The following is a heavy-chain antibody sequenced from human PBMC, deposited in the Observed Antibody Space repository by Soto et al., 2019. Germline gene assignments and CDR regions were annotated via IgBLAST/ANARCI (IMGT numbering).Heavy chain of an antibody. CDR3: ACVHVMVVAGSTFDY. CDR2: IYHGGTT. D-gene: IGHD6-19*01. Sequence: PSETLSLTRTVSCYSNSSGTNWARIRQPPGKGSEWVTIIYHGGTTFYNPSLKSRITISDDTSNNQFSLKLTSATAADTAVYYCACVHVMVVAGSTFDYWGHGSLVTVSS. CDR1: CYSNSSGTN. V-gene: IGHV4-38-2*02. J-gene: IGHJ4*01.